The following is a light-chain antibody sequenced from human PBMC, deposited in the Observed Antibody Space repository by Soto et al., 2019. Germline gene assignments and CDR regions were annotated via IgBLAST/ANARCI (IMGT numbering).Light chain of an antibody. Sequence: EIVLTQSPGTLSLSPLEIATLCFRASQTVNNDYLAWYQQKPGQAPRLLLFDASTRATGIPDRFSGSGSGTDFTLTISRLEPEDFAVYYCQVYGMSPKTFGQGTKVDIK. J-gene: IGKJ1*01. CDR1: QTVNNDY. V-gene: IGKV3-20*01. CDR3: QVYGMSPKT. CDR2: DAS.